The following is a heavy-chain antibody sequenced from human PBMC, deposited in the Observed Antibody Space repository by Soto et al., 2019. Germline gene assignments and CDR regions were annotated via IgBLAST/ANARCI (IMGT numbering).Heavy chain of an antibody. CDR3: ARRGSITIFGVVIRNWFDP. J-gene: IGHJ5*02. D-gene: IGHD3-3*01. Sequence: SETLSLTCTVSGGSISSSSYYWGWIRQPPGKGLEWIGSIYYSGSTYYNPSLKSRVTISVDTSKNQFSLKLSSVTAADTAVYYCARRGSITIFGVVIRNWFDPWGQGTLVTVSS. V-gene: IGHV4-39*01. CDR2: IYYSGST. CDR1: GGSISSSSYY.